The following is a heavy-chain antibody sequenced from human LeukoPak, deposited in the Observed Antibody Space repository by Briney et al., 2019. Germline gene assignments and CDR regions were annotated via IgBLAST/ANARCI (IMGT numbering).Heavy chain of an antibody. Sequence: GRSLRLSCAASGFTFSSYVMHWVRQAPGKGLEWVAVISYDGSSQYYTDSVKGRFTISRDNSNNTLSLQMNSLKAEDTAVYYCAKDIYYYDSSRYFQHWGQGTLVTVSS. CDR1: GFTFSSYV. J-gene: IGHJ1*01. V-gene: IGHV3-30*18. CDR3: AKDIYYYDSSRYFQH. CDR2: ISYDGSSQ. D-gene: IGHD3-22*01.